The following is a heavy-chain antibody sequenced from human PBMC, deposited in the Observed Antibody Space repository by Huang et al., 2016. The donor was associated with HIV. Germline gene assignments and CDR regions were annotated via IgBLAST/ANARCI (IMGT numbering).Heavy chain of an antibody. D-gene: IGHD3-22*01. CDR3: ARARGYYDSSVSYYFDY. J-gene: IGHJ4*02. CDR1: GGTFSSYA. Sequence: QVQLVQSGAEVKKPGSSVKVSCKASGGTFSSYAISWVRQAPGQGLEWVGGCSLIFGTASHAQKFQGRVTITADESTSTAYMELSSLRSEDTAVYYCARARGYYDSSVSYYFDYWGQGTLVTVSS. CDR2: CSLIFGTA. V-gene: IGHV1-69*13.